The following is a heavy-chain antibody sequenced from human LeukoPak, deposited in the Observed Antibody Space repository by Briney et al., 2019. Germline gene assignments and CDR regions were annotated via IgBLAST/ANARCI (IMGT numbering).Heavy chain of an antibody. CDR1: GYSISSGYY. CDR2: IYHSGST. J-gene: IGHJ4*02. V-gene: IGHV4-38-2*02. D-gene: IGHD5-18*01. CDR3: ARDRTAMAHFDY. Sequence: PSETLSLTCTVSGYSISSGYYWGWIRQPPGKGLEWIGSIYHSGSTYYNPSLKSRVTISVDTSKNQFSLKLSSVTAADTAVYYCARDRTAMAHFDYWGQGTLVTVSS.